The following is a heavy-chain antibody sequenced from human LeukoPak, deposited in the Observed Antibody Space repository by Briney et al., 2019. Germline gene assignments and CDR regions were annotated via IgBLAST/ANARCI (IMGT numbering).Heavy chain of an antibody. J-gene: IGHJ4*02. D-gene: IGHD4-17*01. CDR2: INGNGGST. CDR1: GFTFSSYA. CDR3: AILTVTTAY. V-gene: IGHV3-23*01. Sequence: GGSLRLSCAASGFTFSSYAMSWVRQIPGKGLEWVSGINGNGGSTNYADSVKGRVTISRDNSKNTLYLQMNSLRAEDTAVYYCAILTVTTAYWGQGTLVTVSS.